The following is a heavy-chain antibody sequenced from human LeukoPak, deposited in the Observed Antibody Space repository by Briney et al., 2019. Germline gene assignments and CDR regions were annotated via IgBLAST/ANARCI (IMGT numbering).Heavy chain of an antibody. V-gene: IGHV1-69*06. CDR2: IIPIFGEG. Sequence: SVKVSCKTSGASFNNYAISWVRQAPGQGLEWIGGIIPIFGEGNYAQKFQGRVTITADKSTSTAYMELSSLRSEDTAVYYCAHGQRYCSSTSCLNQNWFDPWGQGTLVTVSS. J-gene: IGHJ5*02. D-gene: IGHD2-2*01. CDR3: AHGQRYCSSTSCLNQNWFDP. CDR1: GASFNNYA.